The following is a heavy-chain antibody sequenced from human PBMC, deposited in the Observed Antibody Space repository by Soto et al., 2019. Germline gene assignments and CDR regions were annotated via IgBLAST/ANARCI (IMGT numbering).Heavy chain of an antibody. CDR3: ARMPHTAMGHYYYYGMDV. D-gene: IGHD5-18*01. V-gene: IGHV2-70*04. J-gene: IGHJ6*02. Sequence: SGPTLVNPTQTLTLTCTFSGFSLSTSGMRVSWIRQPPGKALEWLARIDWDDDKFYSTSLKTRLTISKDTSKNQVVLTMTNMDPVDTATYYCARMPHTAMGHYYYYGMDVWGQGTTVTV. CDR2: IDWDDDK. CDR1: GFSLSTSGMR.